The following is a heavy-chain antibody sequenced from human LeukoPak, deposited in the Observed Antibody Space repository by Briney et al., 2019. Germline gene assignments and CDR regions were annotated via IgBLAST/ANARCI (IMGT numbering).Heavy chain of an antibody. V-gene: IGHV3-21*01. D-gene: IGHD3-9*01. J-gene: IGHJ4*02. Sequence: PGGSLRLSCTASGFTFSSYSMDWVRQAPGKGLEWVSSISSSSSYIYYADSVKGRFTISRDNAKNSLYLQMNSLRAEDTAVYYCATRYDILTGSPFDHWGQGTLVTVSS. CDR1: GFTFSSYS. CDR3: ATRYDILTGSPFDH. CDR2: ISSSSSYI.